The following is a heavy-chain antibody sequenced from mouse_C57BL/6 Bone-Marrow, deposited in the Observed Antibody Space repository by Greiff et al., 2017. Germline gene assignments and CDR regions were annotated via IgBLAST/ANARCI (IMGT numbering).Heavy chain of an antibody. J-gene: IGHJ3*01. CDR1: EYEFPSHD. V-gene: IGHV5-2*01. CDR3: ARLYYGYEGAWFAY. D-gene: IGHD2-2*01. Sequence: DVKLVESGGGLVQPGESLKLSCESNEYEFPSHDMSWVRKTPEKRLELVAAINSDGGSTYYPDTMERRFIISRDNTKKTLYLQMRSLRSEDTALYYCARLYYGYEGAWFAYWGQGTLVTVSA. CDR2: INSDGGST.